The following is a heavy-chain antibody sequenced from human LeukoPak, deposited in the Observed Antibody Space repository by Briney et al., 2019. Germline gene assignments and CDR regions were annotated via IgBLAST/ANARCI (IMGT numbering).Heavy chain of an antibody. CDR1: GFTFSSYA. CDR2: ICGSGGST. J-gene: IGHJ4*02. Sequence: GGSLRLSCAASGFTFSSYAMSWVRQAPGKGLEWVSAICGSGGSTYYADSVKGRFAISRDNSKNTLYLQLNSLTAEDTAMYYCAKDEGRLITNWYRQYWGQGTPVTVSS. V-gene: IGHV3-23*01. D-gene: IGHD1-1*01. CDR3: AKDEGRLITNWYRQY.